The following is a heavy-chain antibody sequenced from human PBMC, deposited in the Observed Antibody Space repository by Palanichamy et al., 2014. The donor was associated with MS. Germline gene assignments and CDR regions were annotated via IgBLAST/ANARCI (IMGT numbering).Heavy chain of an antibody. V-gene: IGHV4-4*09. CDR1: DGSIRGFY. CDR3: ARLRDSNNWYRIDD. J-gene: IGHJ4*02. CDR2: IYSTGST. Sequence: QVRLQESGPGLVKPSETLSLTCSVSDGSIRGFYWNWIRQTPGKGLEWLGYIYSTGSTHYNPSLKSRVTFSMDTSRNQFSLILASVTAADTAVYYCARLRDSNNWYRIDDWGQGILVTVSP. D-gene: IGHD5-24*01.